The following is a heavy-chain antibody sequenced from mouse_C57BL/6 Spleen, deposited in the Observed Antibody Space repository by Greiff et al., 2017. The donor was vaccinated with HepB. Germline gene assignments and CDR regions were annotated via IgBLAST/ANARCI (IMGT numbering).Heavy chain of an antibody. J-gene: IGHJ4*01. CDR1: GFTFSDYG. Sequence: EVQGVESGGGLVKPGGSLKLSCAASGFTFSDYGMHWVRQAPEKGLEWVAYISSGSSTIYYADTVKGRFTISRDNAKNTMFLQMTSLRSEDTAMYYCARPSGSRARYAMDYWGQGTSVTVAS. CDR3: ARPSGSRARYAMDY. D-gene: IGHD1-1*01. CDR2: ISSGSSTI. V-gene: IGHV5-17*01.